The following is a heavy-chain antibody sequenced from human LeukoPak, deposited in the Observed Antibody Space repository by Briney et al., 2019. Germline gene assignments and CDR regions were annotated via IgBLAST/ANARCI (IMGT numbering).Heavy chain of an antibody. CDR2: IYTSGST. Sequence: SETLSLTCTVSGGSISSYYWSWIRQPAGKGLEWIGRIYTSGSTNYNPSLKSRVTMSVDTSKNQFSLKLSSVTAADTAVYYCARLGSRAAVAGTIDYWGQGTLVTVSS. V-gene: IGHV4-4*07. D-gene: IGHD6-19*01. CDR3: ARLGSRAAVAGTIDY. J-gene: IGHJ4*02. CDR1: GGSISSYY.